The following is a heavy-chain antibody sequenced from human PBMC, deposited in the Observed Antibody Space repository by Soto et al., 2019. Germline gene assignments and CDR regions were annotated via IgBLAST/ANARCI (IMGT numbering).Heavy chain of an antibody. CDR2: ISAYNGNT. Sequence: ASVKVSWKASGYTFTSYGISWGRQAPGQRLEWMGWISAYNGNTNYAQKLQGRVTMTTDTSTSTAYMELRSLRSDDTAVYYCARSLNDILTGYYTPYWYFDLWGRGTLVTVSS. D-gene: IGHD3-9*01. CDR1: GYTFTSYG. V-gene: IGHV1-18*01. J-gene: IGHJ2*01. CDR3: ARSLNDILTGYYTPYWYFDL.